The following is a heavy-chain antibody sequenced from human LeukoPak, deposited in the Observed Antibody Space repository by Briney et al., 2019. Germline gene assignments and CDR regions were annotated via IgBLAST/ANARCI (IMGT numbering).Heavy chain of an antibody. CDR1: GGSINYYY. J-gene: IGHJ5*02. CDR3: VRCSGGNIYFPA. CDR2: IYYSGGT. V-gene: IGHV4-59*01. Sequence: SETLSLTCTVSGGSINYYYWMWIRQPPGKGLEWIGYIYYSGGTHYNPSLKSRVTMLVDTSRNQFSLKLTSVTAADTAVYYCVRCSGGNIYFPAWGQGTLVTVSS. D-gene: IGHD2-15*01.